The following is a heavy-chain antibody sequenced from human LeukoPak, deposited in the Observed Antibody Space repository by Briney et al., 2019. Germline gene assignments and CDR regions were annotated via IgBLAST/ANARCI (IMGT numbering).Heavy chain of an antibody. Sequence: SQTLSLTCTVSGGSISSGGYYWSWIRQHPGKGLEWIGYIYYSGSTYYNPSLKSRVTISVDTSKNQFSLKLSSVTAADTAVYYCARRSCSGRNCYPWYLDFWGQGTLVTVSS. D-gene: IGHD2-15*01. CDR1: GGSISSGGYY. J-gene: IGHJ4*02. CDR2: IYYSGST. V-gene: IGHV4-31*03. CDR3: ARRSCSGRNCYPWYLDF.